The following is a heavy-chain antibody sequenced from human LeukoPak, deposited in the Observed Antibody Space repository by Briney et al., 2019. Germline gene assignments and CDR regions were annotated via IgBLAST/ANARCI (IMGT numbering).Heavy chain of an antibody. CDR1: GGSISSYY. V-gene: IGHV4-59*01. CDR3: ARCGITGTHDAFDI. Sequence: SETLSLTCTVSGGSISSYYWSWIRQPPGKGLEWIGYIYYSGSTNYNPSLKSRVTISVDTSKNQFSLKLSSVTAADTAVYYCARCGITGTHDAFDIWGQGTMVTVSS. D-gene: IGHD1-7*01. J-gene: IGHJ3*02. CDR2: IYYSGST.